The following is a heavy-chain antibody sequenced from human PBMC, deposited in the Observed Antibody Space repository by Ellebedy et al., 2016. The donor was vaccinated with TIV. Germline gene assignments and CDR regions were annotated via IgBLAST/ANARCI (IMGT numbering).Heavy chain of an antibody. D-gene: IGHD2-2*01. Sequence: PGGSLRLSCAASGFIFSSYELNCVRQAPGMGLEWVSYISSSGSTKYYADSVKGRFPIPRDNAKNSLYLQMNRLRAEDTAVYYCSSRDCTSTTCYPDWGQGTLITVSS. V-gene: IGHV3-48*03. CDR2: ISSSGSTK. CDR1: GFIFSSYE. CDR3: SSRDCTSTTCYPD. J-gene: IGHJ4*02.